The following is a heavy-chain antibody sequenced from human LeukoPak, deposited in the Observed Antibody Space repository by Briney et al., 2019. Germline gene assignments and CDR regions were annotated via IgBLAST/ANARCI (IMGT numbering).Heavy chain of an antibody. CDR1: GGSISNSPYY. Sequence: SETLSLTCNVSGGSISNSPYYWGWIRQPPGKGLEWIGSMHYSGTTYHNPSLRSRVTISVDTSKNQYSLRLISVTAADTAVYYCARNDRGRPADYWGQGTLVTVSS. V-gene: IGHV4-39*01. CDR3: ARNDRGRPADY. CDR2: MHYSGTT. D-gene: IGHD1-26*01. J-gene: IGHJ4*02.